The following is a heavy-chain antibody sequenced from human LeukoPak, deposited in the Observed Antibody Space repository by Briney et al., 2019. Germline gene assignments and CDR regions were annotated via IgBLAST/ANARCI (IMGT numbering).Heavy chain of an antibody. J-gene: IGHJ1*01. CDR2: IYYSGST. CDR3: ARDGAAAAGSYFQH. Sequence: PSQTLSLTCTVPGGSISSGGYYWSWIRQHPGKGLEWIGYIYYSGSTYYNPSLKSRVTISVDTSKNQFSLKLSSVTAADTAVYYCARDGAAAAGSYFQHWGQGTLVTVSS. V-gene: IGHV4-31*03. CDR1: GGSISSGGYY. D-gene: IGHD6-13*01.